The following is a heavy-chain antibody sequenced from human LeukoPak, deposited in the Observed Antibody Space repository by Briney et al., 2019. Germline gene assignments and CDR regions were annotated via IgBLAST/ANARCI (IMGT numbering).Heavy chain of an antibody. CDR3: ARGRNYFPIDY. V-gene: IGHV3-7*03. J-gene: IGHJ4*02. CDR2: IKEDGTET. CDR1: GFMFSSDW. D-gene: IGHD3-9*01. Sequence: GGSLRLSCAASGFMFSSDWMSRVRLAPGKGLEWVANIKEDGTETYYVDSVKGRFTISRDNSRNTLYLQMNSLRAEDTAVYYCARGRNYFPIDYWGQGTLVTVSS.